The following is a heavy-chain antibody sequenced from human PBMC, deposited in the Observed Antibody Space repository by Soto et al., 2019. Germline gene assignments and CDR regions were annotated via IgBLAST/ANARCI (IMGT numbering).Heavy chain of an antibody. J-gene: IGHJ6*03. CDR3: ARKGYCSSTSCYFNYYYYMDV. CDR1: GGSFSGYY. Sequence: SETLSLTCAVYGGSFSGYYWSWIRQPPGKGLEWIGEINHSGSTNYNPSLKSRVTISVDTSKNQFSLKLSSVTAADTAVYYCARKGYCSSTSCYFNYYYYMDVWGKGTTVTVSS. CDR2: INHSGST. D-gene: IGHD2-2*01. V-gene: IGHV4-34*01.